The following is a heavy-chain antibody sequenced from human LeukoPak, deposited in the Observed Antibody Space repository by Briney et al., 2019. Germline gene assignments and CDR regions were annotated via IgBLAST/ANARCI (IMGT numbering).Heavy chain of an antibody. D-gene: IGHD3-16*02. Sequence: QPGRSLRLSCAASGFTFSSYAMHWVRQAPGKGLEWVAVISYDGSNKYYADSVKGRFTISRDNSKNTLYLQMNSLRAEDTAVYYCARDREAYYDYVWGSYRHLSVAFDIWGQGTMVTVSS. CDR1: GFTFSSYA. V-gene: IGHV3-30-3*01. CDR3: ARDREAYYDYVWGSYRHLSVAFDI. CDR2: ISYDGSNK. J-gene: IGHJ3*02.